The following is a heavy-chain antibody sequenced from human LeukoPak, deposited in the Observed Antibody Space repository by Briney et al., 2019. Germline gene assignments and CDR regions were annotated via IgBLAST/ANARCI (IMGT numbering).Heavy chain of an antibody. Sequence: PGGPLRLSCAASGFTFSIYTMSWVRQAPGKGLEWIAYINHNGEAIYYPDFVKGRFIISRDNAKNSLFLQMNDLRDEDTAVYYCARDYDWAFDFWGQGTRVTVSS. CDR1: GFTFSIYT. V-gene: IGHV3-48*02. CDR2: INHNGEAI. D-gene: IGHD3-9*01. CDR3: ARDYDWAFDF. J-gene: IGHJ4*02.